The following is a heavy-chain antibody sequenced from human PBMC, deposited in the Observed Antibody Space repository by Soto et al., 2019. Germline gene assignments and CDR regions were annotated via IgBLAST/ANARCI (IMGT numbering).Heavy chain of an antibody. CDR1: GFPFSSYA. CDR2: ISGSGGRT. V-gene: IGHV3-23*01. Sequence: GSLILTFVSSGFPFSSYAMSWVRQTPGKGLEWVSGISGSGGRTYYADSVKGRFTISRDNSNNTLSLQMHILRVEDTAVYFCAKGGYYSLFDIWGQGTVVTVSS. CDR3: AKGGYYSLFDI. D-gene: IGHD3-16*01. J-gene: IGHJ3*02.